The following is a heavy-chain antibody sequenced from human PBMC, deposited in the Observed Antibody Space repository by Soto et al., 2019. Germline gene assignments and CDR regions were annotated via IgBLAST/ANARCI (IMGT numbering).Heavy chain of an antibody. D-gene: IGHD3-22*01. V-gene: IGHV4-34*01. CDR1: GGSFSGYY. J-gene: IGHJ4*02. CDR2: INHSGST. Sequence: SETLSLTCAVYGGSFSGYYWSWIRQPPGKGLEWIGEINHSGSTNYNPSLKSRVTISVDTSKNQFSLKLSSVTAADTAVYYCARRPYDSSGYIYYFDYRGQGTLVTVSS. CDR3: ARRPYDSSGYIYYFDY.